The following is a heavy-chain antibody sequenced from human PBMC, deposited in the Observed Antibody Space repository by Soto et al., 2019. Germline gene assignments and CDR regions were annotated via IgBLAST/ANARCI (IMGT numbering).Heavy chain of an antibody. V-gene: IGHV2-5*02. J-gene: IGHJ4*02. CDR2: IYWDDDK. CDR1: GFSLSTSGVG. D-gene: IGHD2-15*01. CDR3: AHFDIVVVVAATAFDY. Sequence: QITLKESGPTLVNPTQTLTLTCTFSGFSLSTSGVGVGWIRQPPGKALEWLALIYWDDDKRYSPSLKSRLTITKDTSKNQVVLTMTNMDPVDTATYYCAHFDIVVVVAATAFDYWGQGTLVTVSS.